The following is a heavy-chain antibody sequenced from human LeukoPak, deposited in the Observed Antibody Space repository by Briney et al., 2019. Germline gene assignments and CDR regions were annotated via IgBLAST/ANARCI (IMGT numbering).Heavy chain of an antibody. CDR1: GFTFSSNE. V-gene: IGHV3-48*03. CDR3: EREVSSSWYYVDY. J-gene: IGHJ4*02. CDR2: ISSGGSTI. D-gene: IGHD6-13*01. Sequence: GGSLRLSCVASGFTFSSNEINSVREAPGKGLEWVSHISSGGSTIYYADSVKGRFTISRDNAKNSLYLQMNSLRDEDTPLYYCEREVSSSWYYVDYWGQGTLVTVSS.